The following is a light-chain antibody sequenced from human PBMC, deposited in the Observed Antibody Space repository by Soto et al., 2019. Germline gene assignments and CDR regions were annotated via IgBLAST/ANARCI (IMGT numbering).Light chain of an antibody. V-gene: IGKV1-6*01. CDR3: LKDYHFPRK. Sequence: AIQMTHSPSSLPASVLYTVTITFRASQDIRNDLTWYQQKSGKAPKLLIYAASRLQSGVPSRFSGSGSGTDFTLTISSLQPEDFATYYCLKDYHFPRKFGQGTKVDIK. CDR1: QDIRND. CDR2: AAS. J-gene: IGKJ1*01.